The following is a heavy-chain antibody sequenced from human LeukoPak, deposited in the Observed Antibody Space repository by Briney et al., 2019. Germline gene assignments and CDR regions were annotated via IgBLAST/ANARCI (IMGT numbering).Heavy chain of an antibody. CDR1: GFTFSSYA. V-gene: IGHV3-23*01. J-gene: IGHJ4*02. D-gene: IGHD6-19*01. CDR2: ISGSGGST. CDR3: AKVGPRYSSGWLFDY. Sequence: GGSLRLSCTASGFTFSSYAMSWVRQAPGKGLEWASAISGSGGSTYYADSVKGRFTISRDNSKNTLYLQMNSLRAEDTAVYYCAKVGPRYSSGWLFDYWGQGTLVTVSS.